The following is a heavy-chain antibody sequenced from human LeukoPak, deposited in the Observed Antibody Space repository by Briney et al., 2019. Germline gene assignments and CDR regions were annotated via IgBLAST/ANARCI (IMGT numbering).Heavy chain of an antibody. Sequence: GGSLRLSCAASGFTFSSYGMSWVRQASGKGLEWVSAISGSGGSTYYADSVKGRFTISRDNSDNTLYLQMNSLRAEDTAVYYCARVRGGGAYYFDYWGQGTLVTVSS. J-gene: IGHJ4*02. D-gene: IGHD3-16*01. CDR3: ARVRGGGAYYFDY. CDR1: GFTFSSYG. V-gene: IGHV3-23*01. CDR2: ISGSGGST.